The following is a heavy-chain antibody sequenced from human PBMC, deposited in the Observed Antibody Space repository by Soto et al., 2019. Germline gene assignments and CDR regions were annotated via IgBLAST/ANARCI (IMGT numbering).Heavy chain of an antibody. J-gene: IGHJ4*02. Sequence: EVQLLESGGGVVQPGGSLRLSCEASGFNFKKFAMGWVRQGPGEGLEWVSGISCCGGSTSYADSVKGRFSLARDDSKNTLSVQLNSLRVEETAHYYCAKADVEQWLIPHLDNWGQGTLVTVS. CDR3: AKADVEQWLIPHLDN. CDR2: ISCCGGST. V-gene: IGHV3-23*01. D-gene: IGHD6-19*01. CDR1: GFNFKKFA.